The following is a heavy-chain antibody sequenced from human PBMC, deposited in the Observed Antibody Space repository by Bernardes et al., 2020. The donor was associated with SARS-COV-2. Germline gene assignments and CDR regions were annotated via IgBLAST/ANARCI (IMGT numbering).Heavy chain of an antibody. CDR2: IYYSGST. J-gene: IGHJ5*02. CDR1: GGSISSYY. CDR3: ASGHYGSFFQKYNWFDP. Sequence: SETLSLTCTVSGGSISSYYWSWIRQPAGKGLEWIGYIYYSGSTNYNPSLKSRVTISVDTSKNQFSLKLSSVTAADTAVYYCASGHYGSFFQKYNWFDPWGQGTPVTVSS. D-gene: IGHD3-10*01. V-gene: IGHV4-59*12.